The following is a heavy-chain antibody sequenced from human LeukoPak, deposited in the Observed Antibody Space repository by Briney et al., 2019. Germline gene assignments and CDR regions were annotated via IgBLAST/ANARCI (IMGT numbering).Heavy chain of an antibody. CDR2: INPNSGGT. V-gene: IGHV1-2*02. Sequence: ASVKVSCKASGYTFTGYYMHWVRQAPGQGLEWMGWINPNSGGTSYAQKFQGRVTMTRDTSISTAYMELSRLRSDDTAVYYCARMFRYCSSTSCLPYFDYWGQGTLVTVSS. CDR3: ARMFRYCSSTSCLPYFDY. D-gene: IGHD2-2*01. J-gene: IGHJ4*02. CDR1: GYTFTGYY.